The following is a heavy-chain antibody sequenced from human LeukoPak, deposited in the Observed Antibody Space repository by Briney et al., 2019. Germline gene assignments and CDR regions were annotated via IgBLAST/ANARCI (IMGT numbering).Heavy chain of an antibody. J-gene: IGHJ4*02. CDR3: TRDFLARYSSGWPGPY. Sequence: PGGSLRLSCAASGFTFSDYYMSWIRQAPGKGLEWVSYISSSGSTIYYADSVKGRFTISRDNAKNSLYLQMNSLRAEDTAVYYCTRDFLARYSSGWPGPYWGQGTLVTVSS. V-gene: IGHV3-11*01. CDR1: GFTFSDYY. CDR2: ISSSGSTI. D-gene: IGHD6-19*01.